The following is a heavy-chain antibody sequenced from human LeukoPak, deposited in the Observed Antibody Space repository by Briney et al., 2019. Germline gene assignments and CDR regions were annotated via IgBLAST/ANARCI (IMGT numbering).Heavy chain of an antibody. CDR1: GFTFRDFS. Sequence: PGQSLRLSCTTSGFTFRDFSMSWFRQGPGKGPEWVGFIRSEAYGGTPDYAAPVRGRFTISRDDFKHIIYLQMDSLRPEDTAVYYCVRESPSYYDTSGYYYFDYWGQGALVTVSS. V-gene: IGHV3-49*03. D-gene: IGHD3-22*01. CDR2: IRSEAYGGTP. J-gene: IGHJ4*02. CDR3: VRESPSYYDTSGYYYFDY.